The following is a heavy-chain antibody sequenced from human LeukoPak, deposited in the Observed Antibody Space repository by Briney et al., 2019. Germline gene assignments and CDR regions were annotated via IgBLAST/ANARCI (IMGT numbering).Heavy chain of an antibody. Sequence: GGSLRLSCVASGFTFSGYWMHWVRQPPGKGLVWVSRIKSDGSMTNYADSVKGRFTISRDNAKNTLYLQMNSLRAEDTAVYYCASQVVGAAFDPWGQGTLVTVSS. D-gene: IGHD2-15*01. J-gene: IGHJ5*02. CDR3: ASQVVGAAFDP. CDR2: IKSDGSMT. CDR1: GFTFSGYW. V-gene: IGHV3-74*01.